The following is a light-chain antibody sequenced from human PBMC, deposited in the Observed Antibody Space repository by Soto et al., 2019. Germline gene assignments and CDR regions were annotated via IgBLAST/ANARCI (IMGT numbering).Light chain of an antibody. CDR2: DAS. CDR1: QDIRND. J-gene: IGKJ1*01. CDR3: QQDYNFPRT. Sequence: AIQMTQSPSSLSASVGDRVTITCRASQDIRNDVGWYQQKPGKAPKLLIYDASSLQSGVPSRFSGSGSGTDFTLTISSLQPEDFATYYCQQDYNFPRTFGQGTKVEI. V-gene: IGKV1-6*01.